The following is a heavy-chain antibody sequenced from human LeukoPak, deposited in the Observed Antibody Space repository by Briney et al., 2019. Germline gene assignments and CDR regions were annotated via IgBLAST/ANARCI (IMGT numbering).Heavy chain of an antibody. D-gene: IGHD3-16*01. CDR3: ARLYYDYVWGSYLYFDY. CDR1: GYSISSGYY. CDR2: IYHSGST. V-gene: IGHV4-38-2*01. Sequence: PSETLSLTCAVSGYSISSGYYWGWIRPPPGKGLEWIGIIYHSGSTYYNPSLKSRVTISVDTSKNQFSLKLSSVTAADTAVYYCARLYYDYVWGSYLYFDYWGQGTLVTVSS. J-gene: IGHJ4*02.